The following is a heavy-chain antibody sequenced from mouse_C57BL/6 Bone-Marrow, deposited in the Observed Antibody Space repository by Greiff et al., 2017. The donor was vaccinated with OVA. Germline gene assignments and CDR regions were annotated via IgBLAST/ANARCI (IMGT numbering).Heavy chain of an antibody. D-gene: IGHD1-1*01. Sequence: VQLQQSGAELVRPGASVKLSCTASGFHIKDDYMHWVKQRPEQGLEWIGWIDPENGDTEYASKFQGKATITADTSSNTAYLQLSSLTSEDTAVYYCTTWGFITTVVDYWGQGTTLTVSS. V-gene: IGHV14-4*01. CDR2: IDPENGDT. CDR3: TTWGFITTVVDY. CDR1: GFHIKDDY. J-gene: IGHJ2*01.